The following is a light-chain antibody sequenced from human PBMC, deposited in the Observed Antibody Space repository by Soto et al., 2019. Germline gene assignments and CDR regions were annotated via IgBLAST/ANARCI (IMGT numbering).Light chain of an antibody. CDR2: DVT. CDR1: SSDVGYYNY. Sequence: QSALTQPASVSGSPGQSITISCTGSSSDVGYYNYVSWHQQHPGKAPKLMIYDVTNRPSGVSDRFSGSKSGNTASLTISGLQAEDEADYYCSSYTISSPYVFGTGTKLTVL. V-gene: IGLV2-14*01. J-gene: IGLJ1*01. CDR3: SSYTISSPYV.